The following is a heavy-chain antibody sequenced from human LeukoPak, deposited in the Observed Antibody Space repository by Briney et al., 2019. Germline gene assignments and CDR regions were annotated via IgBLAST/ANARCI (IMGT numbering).Heavy chain of an antibody. V-gene: IGHV5-10-1*01. Sequence: GESLKTSCKGSGYTFISYYITWVRQMPGKGLEWMGRIDPGDSYANYSPSFQGHVSISSDKSFTTAYLQWSSLKASDTAIYYCARLKPMGGSSWYFDYWGQGTLVTVSS. D-gene: IGHD6-13*01. CDR2: IDPGDSYA. J-gene: IGHJ4*02. CDR3: ARLKPMGGSSWYFDY. CDR1: GYTFISYY.